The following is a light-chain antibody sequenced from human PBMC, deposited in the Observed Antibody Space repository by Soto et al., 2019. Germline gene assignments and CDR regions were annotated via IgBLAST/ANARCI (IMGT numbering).Light chain of an antibody. J-gene: IGLJ1*01. V-gene: IGLV2-23*01. CDR3: CSYAGRTTYV. Sequence: QSVLAQPASVSGSPGRSITISCTGGSSDVGNYNLVSWYQQHPDRAPKLIIFEGNKRPSGISNRFSGSKSGNTASLTISGLQPEDEADYYCCSYAGRTTYVFXTGTKVTVL. CDR1: SSDVGNYNL. CDR2: EGN.